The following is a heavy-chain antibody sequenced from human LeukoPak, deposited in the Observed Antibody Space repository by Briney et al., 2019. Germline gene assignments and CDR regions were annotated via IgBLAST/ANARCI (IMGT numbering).Heavy chain of an antibody. D-gene: IGHD3-16*01. V-gene: IGHV3-64D*09. CDR1: GFTFNTYA. CDR2: ISGNGGST. Sequence: GGSLRLSCSASGFTFNTYAMHWVRQAPGKGLEYDSGISGNGGSTYYADSVKGRFTISRDNSKNTLYLQMSSLRPEDTAVYYCVKDGYDYVWGSFSYFDYWGQGTLGTVSS. J-gene: IGHJ4*02. CDR3: VKDGYDYVWGSFSYFDY.